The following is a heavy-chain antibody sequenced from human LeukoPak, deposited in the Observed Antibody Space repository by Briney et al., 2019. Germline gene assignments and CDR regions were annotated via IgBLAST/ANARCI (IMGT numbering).Heavy chain of an antibody. CDR1: GFTFDDYA. Sequence: GGSLRLSCAASGFTFDDYAMHWVRQAPGKGLEWVSGISWNSGSIGYADSVKGRFTISRDNSKNTLYLQMNSLRAEDTAVYYCARGDEGGAFDYWGQGTLVTVSS. CDR3: ARGDEGGAFDY. D-gene: IGHD5-24*01. J-gene: IGHJ4*02. V-gene: IGHV3-9*01. CDR2: ISWNSGSI.